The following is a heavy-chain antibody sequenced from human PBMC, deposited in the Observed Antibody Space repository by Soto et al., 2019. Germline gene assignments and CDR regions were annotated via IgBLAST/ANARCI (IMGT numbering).Heavy chain of an antibody. CDR3: AKDQYSSSWYFQH. V-gene: IGHV3-23*01. J-gene: IGHJ1*01. CDR2: ISGSGGST. D-gene: IGHD6-13*01. Sequence: GGSLRLSSAASGFTFSSYAMSWVRQAPGKGLEWVSAISGSGGSTYYADSVKGRFTISRDNSKNTLYLQMNSLRAEDTAVYYCAKDQYSSSWYFQHWGQGTLVTVSS. CDR1: GFTFSSYA.